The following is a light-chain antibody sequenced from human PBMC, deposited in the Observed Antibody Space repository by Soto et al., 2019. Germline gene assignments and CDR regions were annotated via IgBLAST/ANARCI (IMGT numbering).Light chain of an antibody. J-gene: IGLJ2*01. V-gene: IGLV1-44*01. CDR3: AAWEDSLNGGG. CDR1: SSNIGSNT. CDR2: SND. Sequence: QPVLTQAPSASVTPGQRVTISCSGSSSNIGSNTVTWYQQVPGTAPKLLSYSNDQRPSGVPDRFSGSKSGTSASLAIAGLQSEDEADYYCAAWEDSLNGGGVGGGTKLTVL.